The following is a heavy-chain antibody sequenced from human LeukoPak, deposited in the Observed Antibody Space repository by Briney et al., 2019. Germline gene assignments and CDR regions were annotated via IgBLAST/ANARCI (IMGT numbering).Heavy chain of an antibody. Sequence: PSETLSLTCTVSGGSISSSSYYWGWVRQPPGKGLEWIGSIYYSGSTYYNPSLKSRVTISVDTSKNQFSLKLSSVTAADTAVYYCARLSGGSPTGDYWGQGTLVTVSS. CDR3: ARLSGGSPTGDY. CDR2: IYYSGST. CDR1: GGSISSSSYY. V-gene: IGHV4-39*01. J-gene: IGHJ4*02. D-gene: IGHD2-15*01.